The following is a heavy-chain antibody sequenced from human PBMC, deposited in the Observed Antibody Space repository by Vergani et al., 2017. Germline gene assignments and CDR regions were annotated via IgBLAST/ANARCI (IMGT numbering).Heavy chain of an antibody. CDR2: IYTSGST. D-gene: IGHD3-22*01. CDR1: GGSFSGYY. J-gene: IGHJ6*02. Sequence: QVQLQQWGAGLLKPSETLSLTCAVYGGSFSGYYWSWIRQPAGKGLEWIGRIYTSGSTNYNPSLKSRVTISVDTSKNQFSLKLSSVTAADTAVYYCARETLVYYYDSSGPTKKYMDVWGQGTTVTVSS. CDR3: ARETLVYYYDSSGPTKKYMDV. V-gene: IGHV4-59*10.